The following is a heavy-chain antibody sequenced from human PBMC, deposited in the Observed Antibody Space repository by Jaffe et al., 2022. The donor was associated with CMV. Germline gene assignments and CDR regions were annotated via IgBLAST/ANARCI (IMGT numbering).Heavy chain of an antibody. CDR1: GGSFSGYY. CDR2: INHSGST. CDR3: ARELEVYSGYDYVCAFDI. V-gene: IGHV4-34*01. D-gene: IGHD5-12*01. Sequence: QVQLQQWGAGLLKPSETLSLTCAVYGGSFSGYYWSWIRQPPGKGLEWIGEINHSGSTNYNPSLKSRVTISVDTSKNQFSLKLSSVTAADTAVYYCARELEVYSGYDYVCAFDIWGQGTMVTVSS. J-gene: IGHJ3*02.